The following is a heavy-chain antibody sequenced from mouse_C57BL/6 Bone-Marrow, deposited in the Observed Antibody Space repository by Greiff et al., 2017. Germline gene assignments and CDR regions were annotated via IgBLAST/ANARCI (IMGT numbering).Heavy chain of an antibody. V-gene: IGHV2-2*01. CDR3: ARGMMVTTGAWFAY. CDR1: GFSLTSYG. Sequence: QVQLQQSGPGLVQPSQSLSITCTVSGFSLTSYGVHWVRQSPGKGLEWLGVIWSGGSTDYNAAFISSLSISKANSKSQVFFKMNSLLADDTAILYCARGMMVTTGAWFAYWGQGTLVTVSA. J-gene: IGHJ3*01. D-gene: IGHD2-3*01. CDR2: IWSGGST.